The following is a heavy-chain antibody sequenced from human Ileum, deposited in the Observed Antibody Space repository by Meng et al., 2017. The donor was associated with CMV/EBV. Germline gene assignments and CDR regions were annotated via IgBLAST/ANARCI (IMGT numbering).Heavy chain of an antibody. CDR3: ARRVREVRERSWENWLTP. D-gene: IGHD3-10*01. V-gene: IGHV4-4*07. CDR2: ICGTGTI. CDR1: GGSISTYC. J-gene: IGHJ5*02. Sequence: VHLQESGPGLVRPSETLSLICTVSGGSISTYCWNWIRQSAGKRLEWIGRICGTGTIQYNPSFKSRLTLSLDTSKSQFSLRLTSVTAADTAVYFCARRVREVRERSWENWLTPWGQGILVTVSS.